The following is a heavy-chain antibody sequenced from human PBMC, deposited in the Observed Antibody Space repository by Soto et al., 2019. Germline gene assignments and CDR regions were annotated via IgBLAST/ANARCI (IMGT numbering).Heavy chain of an antibody. CDR2: ISYDGSNK. CDR1: GFTFSSYA. CDR3: ARDLVLVVAATDDWFDP. D-gene: IGHD2-15*01. V-gene: IGHV3-30-3*01. J-gene: IGHJ5*02. Sequence: VQLVESGGGVVQPGRSLRLSCAASGFTFSSYAMHWVRQAPGKGLEWVAVISYDGSNKYYADSVKGRFTISRDNSKNTLYLQMNSLRAEDTAVYYCARDLVLVVAATDDWFDPWGQGTLVTVSS.